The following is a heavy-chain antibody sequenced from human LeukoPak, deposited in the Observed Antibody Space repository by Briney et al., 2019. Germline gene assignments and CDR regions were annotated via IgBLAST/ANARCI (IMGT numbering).Heavy chain of an antibody. Sequence: PGGSLRLSCSASGLTVTNAWMNWVRQAPGKGLEWVAVISYDGSNKYYADSVKGRFTISRDNSKNTLYLQMNSLRAEDTAVYYCARAGSSSWYICDWGRGTLVTVSS. D-gene: IGHD6-13*01. CDR2: ISYDGSNK. V-gene: IGHV3-30-3*01. CDR1: GLTVTNAW. CDR3: ARAGSSSWYICD. J-gene: IGHJ4*02.